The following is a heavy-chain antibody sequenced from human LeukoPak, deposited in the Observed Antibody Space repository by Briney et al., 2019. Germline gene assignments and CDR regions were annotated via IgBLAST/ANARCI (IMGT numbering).Heavy chain of an antibody. D-gene: IGHD6-13*01. CDR3: ARLQTIGYSSSWYSHAFDI. CDR2: INPNSGGT. Sequence: GASVKVSCKASGYTFTSYGISWVRQAPGQGLEWMGWINPNSGGTNYAQKFQGRVTMTRDTSISTAYMELSRLRSDDTAAYYCARLQTIGYSSSWYSHAFDIWGQGPMVTVSS. J-gene: IGHJ3*02. V-gene: IGHV1-2*02. CDR1: GYTFTSYG.